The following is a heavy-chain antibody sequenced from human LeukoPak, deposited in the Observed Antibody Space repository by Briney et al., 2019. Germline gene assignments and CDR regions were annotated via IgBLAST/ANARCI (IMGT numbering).Heavy chain of an antibody. CDR1: GGTFSSYA. CDR3: ARDLGVYFDWLAYAFNI. J-gene: IGHJ3*02. V-gene: IGHV1-69*13. D-gene: IGHD3-9*01. Sequence: VASVKVSCKASGGTFSSYAISWVRQAPGQGLEWMGGIIPIFGTANYAQKFQGRVTITADESTSTAYMELSSLRSEDTAVYYCARDLGVYFDWLAYAFNIWGQGTMVTVSS. CDR2: IIPIFGTA.